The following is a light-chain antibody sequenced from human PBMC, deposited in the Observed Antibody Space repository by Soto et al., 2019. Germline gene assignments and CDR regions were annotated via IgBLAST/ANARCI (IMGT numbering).Light chain of an antibody. Sequence: DIQMTQSPSSLSVSVGDRVTVTCRASQNISSYLNWYQQKPGKAPTLLIYAASTLQSGVPSRFSGSGFGTDFTLTISSLQAEDFASYYCQQLRSYPSTFGGGTKVDIK. CDR2: AAS. CDR3: QQLRSYPST. CDR1: QNISSY. J-gene: IGKJ4*01. V-gene: IGKV1-39*01.